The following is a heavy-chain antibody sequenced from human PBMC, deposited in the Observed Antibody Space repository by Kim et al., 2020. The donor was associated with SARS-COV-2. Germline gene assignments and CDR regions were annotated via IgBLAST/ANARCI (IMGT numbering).Heavy chain of an antibody. CDR2: ISVTDAI. CDR3: ARDWNWGIDV. Sequence: GGSLRLSCAASGFTFTTYNMNWVRQAPGKGLEWISYISVTDAIYYADSVKGRFTISRDYAKNSLDLQMNSLRDEDTAVYYCARDWNWGIDVCGQGPLVTV. V-gene: IGHV3-48*02. J-gene: IGHJ4*02. D-gene: IGHD7-27*01. CDR1: GFTFTTYN.